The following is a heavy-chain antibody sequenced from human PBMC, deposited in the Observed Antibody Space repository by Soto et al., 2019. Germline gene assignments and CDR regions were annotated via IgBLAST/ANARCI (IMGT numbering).Heavy chain of an antibody. CDR2: INRDGSGT. Sequence: GGSLRLSCAASGFTFSSYWMHWVRQAPGKGLVWVSRINRDGSGTTYADSVKGRFTISRDNAKNTLYLQMNSLRAEDTAVYFCARVENAKFHFEYWGQGTLVTVSS. CDR3: ARVENAKFHFEY. CDR1: GFTFSSYW. V-gene: IGHV3-74*01. J-gene: IGHJ4*02.